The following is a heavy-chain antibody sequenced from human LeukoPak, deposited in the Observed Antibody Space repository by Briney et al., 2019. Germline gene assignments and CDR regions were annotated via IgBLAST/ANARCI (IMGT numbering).Heavy chain of an antibody. V-gene: IGHV4-34*01. Sequence: SETLSLTCAVYGGSFSGYYWSWIRQPPGKGLEWIGEINHSGSTNYNPSLKSRVTISVDTSKNQFSLKLSSVTAADTAVYYCAREGPAYQLLYPYYYCYYMDVWGKGTTVTVSS. CDR3: AREGPAYQLLYPYYYCYYMDV. CDR2: INHSGST. J-gene: IGHJ6*03. D-gene: IGHD2-2*02. CDR1: GGSFSGYY.